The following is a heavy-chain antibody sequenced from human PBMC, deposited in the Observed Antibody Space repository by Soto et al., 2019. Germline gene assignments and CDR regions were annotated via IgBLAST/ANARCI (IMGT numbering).Heavy chain of an antibody. J-gene: IGHJ5*02. D-gene: IGHD3-16*01. CDR1: GASIRGSKW. CDR3: ARDKANVGGYNQFDP. V-gene: IGHV4-4*02. CDR2: IYHSGTT. Sequence: LSLTCAVSGASIRGSKWWSWVRQPSGKGLEWIGDIYHSGTTNYNPSLKSRVTMSVDKSKNQFSLNLTSVTAADTAVYYCARDKANVGGYNQFDPWGPGTLVTVSS.